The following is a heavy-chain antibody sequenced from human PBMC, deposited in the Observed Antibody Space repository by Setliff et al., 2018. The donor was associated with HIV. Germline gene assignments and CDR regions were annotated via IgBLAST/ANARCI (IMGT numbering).Heavy chain of an antibody. J-gene: IGHJ3*02. CDR3: ARDRDSSAWTDSDAFDI. D-gene: IGHD6-19*01. CDR2: ISPIGGTT. Sequence: ASVKVSCKASGYTFTSHYMYWVRQAPGQGLEWMGIISPIGGTTRYAQKFQGRVTMTRDTSTSTIYMELSSLRSDDTAVYYCARDRDSSAWTDSDAFDIWGQGTMVTVSS. V-gene: IGHV1-46*01. CDR1: GYTFTSHY.